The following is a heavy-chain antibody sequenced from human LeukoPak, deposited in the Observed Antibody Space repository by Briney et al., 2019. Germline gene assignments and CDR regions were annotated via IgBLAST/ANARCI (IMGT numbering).Heavy chain of an antibody. CDR2: IYYSGST. J-gene: IGHJ4*02. CDR1: GGSISSSSYY. D-gene: IGHD1-1*01. Sequence: SETLSLTCTVSGGSISSSSYYWGWIRQPPGKGLEWIESIYYSGSTYYNPSLKSRVTISVDTYKNQFSLKLSSVTAADTAVYYCARKALELDYWGQGTLVTVSS. V-gene: IGHV4-39*07. CDR3: ARKALELDY.